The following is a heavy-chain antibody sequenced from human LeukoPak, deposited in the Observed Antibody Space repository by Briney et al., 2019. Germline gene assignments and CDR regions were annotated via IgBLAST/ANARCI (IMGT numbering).Heavy chain of an antibody. D-gene: IGHD1-26*01. Sequence: GASVKGSCKASGGTFSSYAISWVRQAPGQGLEWMGRIIPIFGIANYAQKFQGRVTITADKSTSTAYMELSSLGSEDTAVYYCARGGGSYSDDAFDIWGQGTMVTVSS. CDR2: IIPIFGIA. CDR1: GGTFSSYA. V-gene: IGHV1-69*04. J-gene: IGHJ3*02. CDR3: ARGGGSYSDDAFDI.